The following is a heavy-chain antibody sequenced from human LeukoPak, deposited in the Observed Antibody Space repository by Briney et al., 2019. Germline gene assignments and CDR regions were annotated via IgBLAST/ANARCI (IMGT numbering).Heavy chain of an antibody. V-gene: IGHV4-61*02. J-gene: IGHJ3*02. Sequence: PSETLSLTCTVSGGSISSGSYYWSWIRQPAGKGLEWIGRIYTSGSTNYNPSLKSRVTISVDTSKNQFSLKLSSVTAADTAVYYCARMTMDDAFDIWGQGTMVTVSS. D-gene: IGHD4/OR15-4a*01. CDR1: GGSISSGSYY. CDR3: ARMTMDDAFDI. CDR2: IYTSGST.